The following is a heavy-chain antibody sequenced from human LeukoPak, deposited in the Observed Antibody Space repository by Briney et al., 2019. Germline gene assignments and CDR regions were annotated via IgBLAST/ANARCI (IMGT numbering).Heavy chain of an antibody. Sequence: SVKVSCKASGGTFSSYAISWVRQAPGQGLEWMGGIIPIFGTANYAQKLQGRVTITADESTSTAYMELSSLRSEDTAVYYCASGYSSGWYPPNYYYYGMDVWGRGTTVTVSS. V-gene: IGHV1-69*01. J-gene: IGHJ6*02. CDR1: GGTFSSYA. D-gene: IGHD6-19*01. CDR3: ASGYSSGWYPPNYYYYGMDV. CDR2: IIPIFGTA.